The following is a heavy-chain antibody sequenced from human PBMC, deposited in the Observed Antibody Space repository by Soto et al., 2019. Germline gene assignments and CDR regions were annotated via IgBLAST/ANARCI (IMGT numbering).Heavy chain of an antibody. D-gene: IGHD3-9*01. CDR2: IYYSGST. V-gene: IGHV4-59*01. CDR3: ASIPPDWLLTNEKSYIDY. J-gene: IGHJ4*02. Sequence: PSETLSLTCTVSGGSISSYYWSWIRQPPGKGLEWIGYIYYSGSTNYNPSLKSRVTISVDTSKNQFSLKLSSVTAADTAVYYCASIPPDWLLTNEKSYIDYRGQGTLVTVSS. CDR1: GGSISSYY.